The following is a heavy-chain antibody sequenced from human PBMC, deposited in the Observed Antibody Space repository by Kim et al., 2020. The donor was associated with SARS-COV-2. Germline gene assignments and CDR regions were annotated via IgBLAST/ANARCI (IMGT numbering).Heavy chain of an antibody. J-gene: IGHJ5*02. D-gene: IGHD3-22*01. V-gene: IGHV4-38-2*02. CDR3: ARAPHDSSGYQNCFDP. Sequence: SETLSLTCTVSGYSISSGYYWGWIRQPPGKGLEWIGSIYHSGSTYYNPSLKSRVTISVDTSKNQFSLKLSSVTAADTAVYYCARAPHDSSGYQNCFDPWG. CDR2: IYHSGST. CDR1: GYSISSGYY.